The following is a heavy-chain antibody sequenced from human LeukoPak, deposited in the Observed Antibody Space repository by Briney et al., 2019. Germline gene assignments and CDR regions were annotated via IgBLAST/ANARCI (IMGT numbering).Heavy chain of an antibody. D-gene: IGHD1-26*01. V-gene: IGHV3-73*01. CDR3: TRSVGATIRSDAFDI. CDR1: GFTFSGSA. J-gene: IGHJ3*02. Sequence: HSGGSLRLSCAASGFTFSGSAMHWVRQASGKGLEWVGRIRSKANSYATAYAASVKGRFTISRDDSKNTAYLQMNSLKTEDTAVYYCTRSVGATIRSDAFDIWGQGTMVTVSS. CDR2: IRSKANSYAT.